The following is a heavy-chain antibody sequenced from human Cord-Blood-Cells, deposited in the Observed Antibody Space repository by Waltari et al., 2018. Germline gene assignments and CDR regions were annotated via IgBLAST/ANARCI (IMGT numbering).Heavy chain of an antibody. CDR1: GFSLSTSGVG. D-gene: IGHD3-22*01. Sequence: QITLKESGPTLVKPTQTLTLTCTFSGFSLSTSGVGVGWFRQPPGKALEWLALIYWNDDKRHSPSLKSRLTTTKDTSKNQVVLTMTNMDPVDTATYYCAHSGASYYDSSGYYAFDIWGQGTMVTVSS. V-gene: IGHV2-5*01. CDR3: AHSGASYYDSSGYYAFDI. CDR2: IYWNDDK. J-gene: IGHJ3*02.